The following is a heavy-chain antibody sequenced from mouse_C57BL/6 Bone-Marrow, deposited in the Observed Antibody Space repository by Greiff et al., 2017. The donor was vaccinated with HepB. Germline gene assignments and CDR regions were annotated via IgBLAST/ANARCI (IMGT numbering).Heavy chain of an antibody. V-gene: IGHV1-55*01. CDR3: ASITTVVNYAMDY. D-gene: IGHD1-1*01. J-gene: IGHJ4*01. Sequence: QVQLQQSGAELVKPGASVKMSCKASGYTFTSYWITWVKQRPGQGLEWIGDIYPGSGSTNYNEKFKSKATLTVDTSSSTAYMQLSSLTSEDSAVYYGASITTVVNYAMDYWGQGTSVTVSS. CDR1: GYTFTSYW. CDR2: IYPGSGST.